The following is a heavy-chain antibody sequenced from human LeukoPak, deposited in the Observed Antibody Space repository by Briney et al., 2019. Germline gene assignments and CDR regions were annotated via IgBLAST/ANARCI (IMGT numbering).Heavy chain of an antibody. CDR1: GVSISAYY. J-gene: IGHJ4*02. CDR2: IHYSGTT. CDR3: ARFGTSSSRFFDQ. V-gene: IGHV4-59*01. D-gene: IGHD6-6*01. Sequence: PSETLSLTCTVSGVSISAYYWSWLRQPPGKGLEWIGYIHYSGTTNYYPSLKSRVTIALDTSKTQFSLKLTSVTAADTAVYYCARFGTSSSRFFDQWGQGTLVTVSS.